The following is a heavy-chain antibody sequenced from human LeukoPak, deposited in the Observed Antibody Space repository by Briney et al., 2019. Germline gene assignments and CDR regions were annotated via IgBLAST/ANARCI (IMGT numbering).Heavy chain of an antibody. CDR2: IYTSGTT. D-gene: IGHD4-11*01. J-gene: IGHJ4*02. CDR3: CRKLPSLPSVADYPYYLHY. CDR1: GGSIGNYY. Sequence: PSETLSLTCIISGGSIGNYYWNWIRQPAGKGLEWIGRIYTSGTTNYNPSLKSRVTISVDKSKNQFSLKLSSVTAADTSVYYWCRKLPSLPSVADYPYYLHYLVQGTLVTVSS. V-gene: IGHV4-4*07.